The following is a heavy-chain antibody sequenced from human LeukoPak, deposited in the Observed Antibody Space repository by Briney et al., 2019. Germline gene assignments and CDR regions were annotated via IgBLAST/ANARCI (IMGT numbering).Heavy chain of an antibody. V-gene: IGHV3-23*01. CDR2: ISDRGGST. D-gene: IGHD6-13*01. Sequence: GGSLRLSCAASGFTFSSYALSWGRPAPGEGLEWVSAISDRGGSTYYADSVKGRFTISRDNSKNTLYLQMNSLRAEDTAVYYCAKDKYPVYSSSWSSSYDYWGQGTLVTVSS. J-gene: IGHJ4*02. CDR3: AKDKYPVYSSSWSSSYDY. CDR1: GFTFSSYA.